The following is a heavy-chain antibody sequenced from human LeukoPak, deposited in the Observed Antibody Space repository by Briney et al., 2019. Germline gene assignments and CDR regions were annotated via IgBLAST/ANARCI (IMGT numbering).Heavy chain of an antibody. CDR3: TSDFG. CDR2: MKSKASGGTP. V-gene: IGHV3-15*01. CDR1: GLTLGDAW. Sequence: GGSLRLSCEASGLTLGDAWIHWVRQAPGKGLEWVGRMKSKASGGTPDYAAPVIGRFTISRDDSKNTLYLQMNSLKIEDGGVYCCTSDFGWGQGTMVAVSS. J-gene: IGHJ3*01. D-gene: IGHD3-10*01.